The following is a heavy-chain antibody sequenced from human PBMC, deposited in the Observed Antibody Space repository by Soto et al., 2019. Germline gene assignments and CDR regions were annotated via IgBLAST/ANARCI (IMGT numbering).Heavy chain of an antibody. Sequence: FTVSGGSISSGGYYWSWIRQHPGKGLEWIGYIYYSGSTYYNPSLKSRVTISVDTSKNQFSLKLSSVTAADTAVYYCARGQGVTWFWGGYLNWFDPWGQGTLVTVSS. CDR2: IYYSGST. V-gene: IGHV4-31*03. D-gene: IGHD3-3*01. CDR1: GGSISSGGYY. J-gene: IGHJ5*02. CDR3: ARGQGVTWFWGGYLNWFDP.